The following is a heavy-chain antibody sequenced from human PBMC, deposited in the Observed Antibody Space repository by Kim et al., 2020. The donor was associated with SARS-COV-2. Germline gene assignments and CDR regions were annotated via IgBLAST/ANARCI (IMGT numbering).Heavy chain of an antibody. V-gene: IGHV1-2*02. J-gene: IGHJ4*02. Sequence: NYAQKFQGRVTMTRDTSISTAYMELSRLRSDDTAVYYCARSALWWLVLDYWGQGTLVTVSS. CDR3: ARSALWWLVLDY. D-gene: IGHD6-19*01.